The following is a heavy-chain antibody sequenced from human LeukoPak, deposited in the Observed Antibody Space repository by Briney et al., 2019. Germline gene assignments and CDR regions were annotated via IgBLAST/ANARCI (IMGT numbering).Heavy chain of an antibody. CDR1: GGSISSSSYY. CDR3: ASGLSVALIAVAGALDY. J-gene: IGHJ4*02. CDR2: IYYSGST. D-gene: IGHD6-19*01. Sequence: SETLSLTCTVSGGSISSSSYYWGWIRQPPGKGLEWIGSIYYSGSTYYNPSLKSRVTISVDTSKNQFSLKLSSVTAADTAVYYCASGLSVALIAVAGALDYWGQGTLVTVSS. V-gene: IGHV4-39*01.